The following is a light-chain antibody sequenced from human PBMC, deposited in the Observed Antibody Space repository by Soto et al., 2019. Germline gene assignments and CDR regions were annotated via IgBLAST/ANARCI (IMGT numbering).Light chain of an antibody. CDR1: QSLLYSSDNKNY. CDR2: WAS. CDR3: QQYYSTPLT. J-gene: IGKJ4*01. V-gene: IGKV4-1*01. Sequence: DIVMTQSPDSLAVSLGERATINCKSSQSLLYSSDNKNYLAWYQQKPGQPPKLLIYWASTREFGVPDRFSGSGSGTDFNLTISSLQAEDVAVYYCQQYYSTPLTFGGGTKVEIK.